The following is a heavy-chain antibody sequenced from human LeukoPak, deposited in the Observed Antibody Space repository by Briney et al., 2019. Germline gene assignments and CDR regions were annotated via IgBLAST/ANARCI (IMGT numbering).Heavy chain of an antibody. V-gene: IGHV4-34*01. J-gene: IGHJ5*02. Sequence: SETLFHTCAVYGESLSKYYWTWIRQSPGKGLEWIGEINHRGSTNHNPSLKSRVTLSVDTSKHQFSLKLTSLTAADAAVYYCASSEGPTDLWGQGTLVTVSS. CDR2: INHRGST. D-gene: IGHD1-26*01. CDR3: ASSEGPTDL. CDR1: GESLSKYY.